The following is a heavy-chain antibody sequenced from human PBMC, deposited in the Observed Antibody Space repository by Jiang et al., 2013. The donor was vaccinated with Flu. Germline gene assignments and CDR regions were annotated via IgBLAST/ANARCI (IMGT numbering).Heavy chain of an antibody. CDR2: IHSSGDI. D-gene: IGHD4-17*01. CDR3: ARAPNGASGGGPLHYFDY. Sequence: PGLVKPSQTLSLSCAVSGASVSRGPYYWTWIRQPAGKGLEWVGRIHSSGDIDYNASLESRATVSLDRAQNQFSLKLKSVTAADTAVYYCARAPNGASGGGPLHYFDYWGRGALVT. J-gene: IGHJ4*02. CDR1: GASVSRGPYY. V-gene: IGHV4-61*02.